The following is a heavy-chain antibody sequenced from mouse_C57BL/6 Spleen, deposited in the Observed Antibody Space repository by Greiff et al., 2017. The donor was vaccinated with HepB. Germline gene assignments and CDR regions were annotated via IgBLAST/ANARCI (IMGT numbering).Heavy chain of an antibody. CDR2: IYPGGGYT. Sequence: QVQLQQSGAELVRPGTSVKMSCKASGYTFTNYWIGWAKQRPGHGLEWIGDIYPGGGYTNYNEKFKGKATLTADKSSSTAYMQFSSLTSEDSAVYYCARYYKGYAMDYWGQGTSVTVSS. D-gene: IGHD2-12*01. CDR1: GYTFTNYW. J-gene: IGHJ4*01. CDR3: ARYYKGYAMDY. V-gene: IGHV1-63*01.